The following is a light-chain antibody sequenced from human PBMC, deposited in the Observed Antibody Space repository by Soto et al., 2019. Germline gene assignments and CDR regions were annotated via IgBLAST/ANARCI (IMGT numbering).Light chain of an antibody. CDR1: LPFSNY. V-gene: IGKV1-27*01. J-gene: IGKJ4*01. Sequence: DIQMTQSPSSLSASVGDRVTITCRASLPFSNYLAWYQQKPGKIPNLLIYAASTMEAGIPSRFSGSGSGTDFTLTISSRQSEDVATYYCQKYNSAPLTFGGGTKVEIK. CDR3: QKYNSAPLT. CDR2: AAS.